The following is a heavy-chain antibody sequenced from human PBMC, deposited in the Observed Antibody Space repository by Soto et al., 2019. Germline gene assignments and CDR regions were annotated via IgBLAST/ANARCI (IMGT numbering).Heavy chain of an antibody. CDR3: AGQPTAGSYYDLGSYYYYYAMDV. CDR1: GGSISSYY. Sequence: SETLSLTCTVSGGSISSYYWSWIRQPPGKGLEWIGYIYHSGSTLYNPSLKSRVTISVDKSKNQFSLKLSSVTAADTAVYYCAGQPTAGSYYDLGSYYYYYAMDVWGQGTTVTVSS. J-gene: IGHJ6*02. CDR2: IYHSGST. D-gene: IGHD3-10*01. V-gene: IGHV4-4*09.